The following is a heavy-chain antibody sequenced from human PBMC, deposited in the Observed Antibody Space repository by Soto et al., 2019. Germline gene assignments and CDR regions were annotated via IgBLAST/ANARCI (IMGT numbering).Heavy chain of an antibody. CDR1: GYTFTSYA. Sequence: ASVKVSCKASGYTFTSYAMHLVRQAPGQGLEWMGWISTYNGNTNYAQKLQGRVTMTTDTSTSTAYMELRSLRSDDTAVYYCARGFRVAATRWWFDPWGQGTLVTVSS. CDR2: ISTYNGNT. CDR3: ARGFRVAATRWWFDP. D-gene: IGHD2-15*01. J-gene: IGHJ5*02. V-gene: IGHV1-18*01.